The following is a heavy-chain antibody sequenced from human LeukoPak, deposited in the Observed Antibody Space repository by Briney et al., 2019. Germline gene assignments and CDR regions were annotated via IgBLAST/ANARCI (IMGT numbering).Heavy chain of an antibody. CDR1: GFTFSSYS. CDR3: ARDEVGVENYYYYYYMDV. V-gene: IGHV3-21*01. CDR2: ISSSSSYI. J-gene: IGHJ6*03. Sequence: GGSLRLTCAASGFTFSSYSMNWVRQAPGKGLEWVSSISSSSSYIYYADSVKGRFTTSRDNAKNSLYLQMNSLRAEDTAVYYCARDEVGVENYYYYYYMDVWGKGTTVTVSS. D-gene: IGHD3-3*01.